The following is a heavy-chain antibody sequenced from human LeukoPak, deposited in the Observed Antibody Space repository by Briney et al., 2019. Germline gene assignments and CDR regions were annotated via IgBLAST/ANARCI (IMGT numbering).Heavy chain of an antibody. Sequence: GASVTVSCKASGYTFTGYYMHWVRQAPGQGLEWMGRINPNSGGTNYAQKFQGRVTMTTDTPTSTAYMELRSLRSDDTAVYYCARVMGVAGYDAFDIWGQGTMVTVSS. CDR3: ARVMGVAGYDAFDI. J-gene: IGHJ3*02. CDR1: GYTFTGYY. V-gene: IGHV1-2*06. D-gene: IGHD6-19*01. CDR2: INPNSGGT.